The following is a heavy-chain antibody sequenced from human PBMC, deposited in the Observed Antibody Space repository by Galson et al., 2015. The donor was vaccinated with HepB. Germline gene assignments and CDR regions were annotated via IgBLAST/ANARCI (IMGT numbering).Heavy chain of an antibody. CDR1: GFTFSSYA. CDR2: ISYDGSNK. V-gene: IGHV3-30-3*01. D-gene: IGHD6-13*01. J-gene: IGHJ6*02. CDR3: ARDRDLAAAGWDYYYYYGMDV. Sequence: SLRLSCAASGFTFSSYAMHWVRQAPGKGLEWVAVISYDGSNKYYADSVKGRFTISRDNSKNTLYLQMNSLRAEDTAVYYCARDRDLAAAGWDYYYYYGMDVWGQGTTVTVSS.